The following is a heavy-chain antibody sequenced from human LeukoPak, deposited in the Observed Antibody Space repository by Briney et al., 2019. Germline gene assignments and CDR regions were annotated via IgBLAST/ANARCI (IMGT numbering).Heavy chain of an antibody. J-gene: IGHJ4*02. CDR3: ARFQGGDYGDYIFDY. CDR2: MNPNSGNT. V-gene: IGHV1-8*01. CDR1: GYTFTSYD. D-gene: IGHD4-17*01. Sequence: ASVKVSCKASGYTFTSYDINWVRQATGQGLEWMGWMNPNSGNTGYAQKFQGRVTMTTGTSTSTAYMELRSLRSDDTAVYYCARFQGGDYGDYIFDYWGQGTLVTVSS.